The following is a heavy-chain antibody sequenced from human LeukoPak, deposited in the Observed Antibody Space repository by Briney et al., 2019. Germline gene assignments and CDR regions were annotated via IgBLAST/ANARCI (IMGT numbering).Heavy chain of an antibody. J-gene: IGHJ4*02. CDR3: ARGADSGYSSDN. CDR2: ISGTSTSI. V-gene: IGHV3-21*01. CDR1: GFTFSSYS. Sequence: PGGSLRLSCAASGFTFSSYSMNWVRQAPGKGLEWVSSISGTSTSIYYADSVKGRFTISRDNAKNSLYLQMNSLRAEDTAVYYCARGADSGYSSDNWGQGTLVSVSS. D-gene: IGHD3-9*01.